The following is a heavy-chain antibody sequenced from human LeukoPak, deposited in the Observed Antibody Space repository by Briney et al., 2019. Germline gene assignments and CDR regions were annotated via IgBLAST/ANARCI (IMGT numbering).Heavy chain of an antibody. CDR1: GFTFSNAW. D-gene: IGHD4-17*01. CDR2: IKSKTDGGTT. V-gene: IGHV3-15*01. CDR3: AKEGLGTTVTTGWFDP. Sequence: GGSLRLSCAASGFTFSNAWMSWVRQAPGKGLEWVGRIKSKTDGGTTDYAAPVKGRFTISRDDSKNTLYLQMNSLRAEDTAVYYCAKEGLGTTVTTGWFDPWGQGTLVTVSS. J-gene: IGHJ5*02.